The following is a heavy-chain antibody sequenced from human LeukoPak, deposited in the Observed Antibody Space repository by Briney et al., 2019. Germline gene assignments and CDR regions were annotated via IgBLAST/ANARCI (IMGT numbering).Heavy chain of an antibody. CDR1: GGSISSGGYY. Sequence: SQTLSLTCTVSGGSISSGGYYWSWIRQHPGKGLEWIGYIYYSGSTYYNPSLKSRVTISVDTSKNQFSLKLSSVTAADTAVYYCARVVRTIVVVPAATYFDYWGPGALVTVPS. V-gene: IGHV4-31*03. D-gene: IGHD2-2*01. CDR3: ARVVRTIVVVPAATYFDY. J-gene: IGHJ4*02. CDR2: IYYSGST.